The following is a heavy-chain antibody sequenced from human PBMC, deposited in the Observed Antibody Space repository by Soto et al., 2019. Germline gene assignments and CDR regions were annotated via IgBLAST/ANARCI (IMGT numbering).Heavy chain of an antibody. CDR3: ARGTYYYDSSGYYLDY. CDR2: INPGGGST. J-gene: IGHJ4*02. D-gene: IGHD3-22*01. CDR1: GYTFTSYY. V-gene: IGHV1-46*01. Sequence: ASVKVSCKASGYTFTSYYMHWVRQAPGQGLEWMGIINPGGGSTSYAQKFQGRVTMTRDTSTSTVYMELSSLRSEDTAVYYCARGTYYYDSSGYYLDYWGQGTLVTVSS.